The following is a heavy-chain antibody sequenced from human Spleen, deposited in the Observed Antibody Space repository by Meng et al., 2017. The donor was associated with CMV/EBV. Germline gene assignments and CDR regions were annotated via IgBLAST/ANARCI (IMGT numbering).Heavy chain of an antibody. CDR3: ARHHYDFWSGSYGMDV. CDR2: IHYSGST. CDR1: GASISRGNFY. V-gene: IGHV4-39*07. J-gene: IGHJ6*02. Sequence: SETLSLTCTVSGASISRGNFYWGWIRQPPGKGLEWIATIHYSGSTYYNPSLKSRVTISVDTSKHQFSLKLTSVTAADTAVYYCARHHYDFWSGSYGMDVWGQGTTVTVSS. D-gene: IGHD3-3*01.